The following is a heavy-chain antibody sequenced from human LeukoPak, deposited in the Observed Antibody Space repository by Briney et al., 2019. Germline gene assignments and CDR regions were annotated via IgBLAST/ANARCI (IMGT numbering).Heavy chain of an antibody. D-gene: IGHD2-15*01. V-gene: IGHV1-69*04. CDR2: IIPNLGMA. CDR1: GGTFSNDA. CDR3: VKVYGLCSGLSCSRQPLPLGY. Sequence: SVKVSCKASGGTFSNDAISWVRQAPGQGLEWMGRIIPNLGMALYAQKFKGRVTITADKSPSTAYMELSSLTSDDTAVYYCVKVYGLCSGLSCSRQPLPLGYWGPGTLVTVST. J-gene: IGHJ4*02.